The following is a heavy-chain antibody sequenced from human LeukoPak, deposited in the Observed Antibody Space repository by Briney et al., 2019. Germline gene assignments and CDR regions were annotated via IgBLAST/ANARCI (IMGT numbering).Heavy chain of an antibody. J-gene: IGHJ4*02. CDR1: GFTFSSYG. V-gene: IGHV3-23*01. D-gene: IGHD3-10*01. Sequence: PGGSLRLSCAASGFTFSSYGMSWVRQAPGKGLEWVSAISGSGGSTYYADSVKGRFTISRDNSKNTLYLQMNSLRAEDTAVYCCAKDLYYYGSGSFMVDYWGQGTLVTVSS. CDR2: ISGSGGST. CDR3: AKDLYYYGSGSFMVDY.